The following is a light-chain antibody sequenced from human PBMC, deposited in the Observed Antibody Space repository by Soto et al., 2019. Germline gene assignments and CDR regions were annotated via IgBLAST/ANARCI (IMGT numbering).Light chain of an antibody. V-gene: IGKV3-11*01. CDR3: QQRSNWTLT. J-gene: IGKJ4*01. Sequence: TQSPSSLSASTGDRVTITCRASQGINSYLAWYQQKPGQAPRLLIYDASNRATGIPARFSGSGSGTDFTLTISRLEPEDFAVYYCQQRSNWTLTFGGGTKVDIK. CDR1: QGINSY. CDR2: DAS.